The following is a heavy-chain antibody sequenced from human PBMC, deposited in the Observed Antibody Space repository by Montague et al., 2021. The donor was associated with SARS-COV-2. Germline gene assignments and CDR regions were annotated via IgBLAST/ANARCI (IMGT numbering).Heavy chain of an antibody. CDR2: IYDGGST. J-gene: IGHJ6*02. Sequence: SLRLSCAASGFTVTSNYMSWVRQAPGKGLEWVSVIYDGGSTYYADSVKGRFTISRDNSKNTLYLQMNSLRAEDTAMYYCARGGGLRNYGMDAWGQGTTVTVSS. CDR3: ARGGGLRNYGMDA. D-gene: IGHD5-12*01. CDR1: GFTVTSNY. V-gene: IGHV3-53*01.